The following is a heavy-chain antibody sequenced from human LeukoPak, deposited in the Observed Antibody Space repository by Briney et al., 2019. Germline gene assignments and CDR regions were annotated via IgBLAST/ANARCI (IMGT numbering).Heavy chain of an antibody. CDR2: INHSGNT. D-gene: IGHD2-2*01. V-gene: IGHV4-34*01. Sequence: PSETLSLTCAVYGGSFSGYYWSWIRQPPGKGLEWIGEINHSGNTNYNPSLKSRVTISVDTSKNQFSLKLNSVTAADTAVYYCARRGTAALGYWGQGTLVTVSS. CDR3: ARRGTAALGY. CDR1: GGSFSGYY. J-gene: IGHJ4*02.